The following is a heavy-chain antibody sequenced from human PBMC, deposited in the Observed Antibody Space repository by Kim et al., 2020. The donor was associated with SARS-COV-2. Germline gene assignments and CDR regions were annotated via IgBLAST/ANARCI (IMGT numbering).Heavy chain of an antibody. CDR2: ISWNSGSI. Sequence: GGSLRLSCAASGFTFGDYAMHWVRQAPGKGLEWVSGISWNSGSIGYADSVKGRFTISRDNAKNSLYLQMNSLRAEDTALYYCAKDIRLHSRPLYAFDIWGQGTMVTVSS. J-gene: IGHJ3*02. V-gene: IGHV3-9*01. D-gene: IGHD3-22*01. CDR3: AKDIRLHSRPLYAFDI. CDR1: GFTFGDYA.